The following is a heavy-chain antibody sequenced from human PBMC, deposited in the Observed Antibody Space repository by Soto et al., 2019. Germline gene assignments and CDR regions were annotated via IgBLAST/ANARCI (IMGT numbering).Heavy chain of an antibody. CDR3: AQEGFGDFV. J-gene: IGHJ4*02. CDR2: IKTKSDGAVT. Sequence: EVQLVESGGGLVKPGWSLRLSCVGSGLTLSDAWMNWVRQIPGKGPEWVGRIKTKSDGAVTDYAALAKGRFTISRDDSENTVYQQMNSLKTEDKAVYYCAQEGFGDFVWGKVTLVTVS. D-gene: IGHD3-10*01. V-gene: IGHV3-15*05. CDR1: GLTLSDAW.